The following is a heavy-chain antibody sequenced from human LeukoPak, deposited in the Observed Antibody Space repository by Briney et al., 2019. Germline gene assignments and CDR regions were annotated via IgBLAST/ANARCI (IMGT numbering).Heavy chain of an antibody. CDR1: GDSVSSGSSA. CDR2: AYYGSKWHI. V-gene: IGHV6-1*01. J-gene: IGHJ4*02. Sequence: SQTLSLTCAISGDSVSSGSSAWSWIRQSPSRGLEWLGRAYYGSKWHIDYAVSVKSRITINPDTSKNQFSLRLNSVTPEDTAVYYCARNLRPDFDYWGQGTLVTVSS. CDR3: ARNLRPDFDY.